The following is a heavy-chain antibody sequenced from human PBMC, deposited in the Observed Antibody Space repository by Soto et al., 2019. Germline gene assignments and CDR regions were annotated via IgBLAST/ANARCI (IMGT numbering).Heavy chain of an antibody. CDR2: IFANGHT. CDR3: VASLAASGLNWLDP. Sequence: PSETLSLTCIVSGGSISEKYWNWVRQPPGKGLEWIGLIFANGHTDYNPSLNSRVTMSVDASKNQFSLRLTSMTAADTAVYYCVASLAASGLNWLDPWGRGTLVTVSS. V-gene: IGHV4-4*07. J-gene: IGHJ5*02. D-gene: IGHD6-13*01. CDR1: GGSISEKY.